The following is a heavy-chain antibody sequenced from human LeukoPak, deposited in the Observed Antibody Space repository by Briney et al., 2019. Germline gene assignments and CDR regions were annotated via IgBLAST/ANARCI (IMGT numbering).Heavy chain of an antibody. D-gene: IGHD1-26*01. Sequence: GGSLRLSCAASGFTFSSYSMHWVRQAPGKGLEWVAVISYGGSNKYYADSVKGRFTIPRDNSKNTLYLQMNSLRAEDTAVYYCAKDGNPYYYGMDVWGQGTTVTVSS. J-gene: IGHJ6*02. CDR3: AKDGNPYYYGMDV. V-gene: IGHV3-30*18. CDR2: ISYGGSNK. CDR1: GFTFSSYS.